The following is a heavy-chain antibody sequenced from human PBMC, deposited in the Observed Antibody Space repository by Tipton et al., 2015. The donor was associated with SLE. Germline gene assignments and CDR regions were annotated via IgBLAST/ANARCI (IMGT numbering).Heavy chain of an antibody. J-gene: IGHJ3*02. CDR1: GYTFTDYY. CDR3: ASSREGAFEI. Sequence: QLVQYGAEVKKTGASVKVSCKTSGYTFTDYYIHWRRQAPGQGLEWMGWISAYNGNTNYAQKLQGRVTMTTDTSTSTAYMELRSLRSDDSAVYYCASSREGAFEIWGQGTMVTVSS. V-gene: IGHV1-18*04. CDR2: ISAYNGNT.